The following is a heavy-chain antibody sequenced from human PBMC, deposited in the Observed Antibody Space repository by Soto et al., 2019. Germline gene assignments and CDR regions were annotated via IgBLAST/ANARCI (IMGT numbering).Heavy chain of an antibody. J-gene: IGHJ5*02. V-gene: IGHV3-30-3*01. D-gene: IGHD2-15*01. Sequence: QVQLVESGGGVVQPGRSLRLSCAASGFTFSSYAMHWVHQAPGKGLEWVAVISYDGSNKYYADSVKGRFTISRDNSKNTLYLQMNSLRAEDTAVYYCARDRGGFNWFDPWGQGTLVTVSS. CDR3: ARDRGGFNWFDP. CDR2: ISYDGSNK. CDR1: GFTFSSYA.